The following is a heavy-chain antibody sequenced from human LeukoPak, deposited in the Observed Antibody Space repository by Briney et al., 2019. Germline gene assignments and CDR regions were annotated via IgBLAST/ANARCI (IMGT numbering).Heavy chain of an antibody. CDR2: INHSGST. CDR1: GGSFSGYY. J-gene: IGHJ4*02. CDR3: ARAILSGYPDS. V-gene: IGHV4-34*01. D-gene: IGHD3-3*01. Sequence: TSETLSLTCAVYGGSFSGYYWSWIRQPPGKGLEWIGEINHSGSTNYNPSLKSRVTISVDTSKNQFSLKLSSVTAADTAVHYCARAILSGYPDSWGQGTLVIVFS.